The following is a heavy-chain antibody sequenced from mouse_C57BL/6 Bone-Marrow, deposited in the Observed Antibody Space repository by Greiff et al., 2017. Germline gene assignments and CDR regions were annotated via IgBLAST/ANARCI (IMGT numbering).Heavy chain of an antibody. CDR1: GFTFSDYY. CDR2: ISNGGGST. V-gene: IGHV5-12*01. D-gene: IGHD2-2*01. J-gene: IGHJ1*03. Sequence: EVKLMESGGGLVQPGGSLKLSCAASGFTFSDYYMYWVRQTPEKRLEWVAYISNGGGSTYYPDTVKGRFTISRDNAKNTLYLQMSRLKSEDTAMYYCARAIWLKYFDVWGTGTTVTVSS. CDR3: ARAIWLKYFDV.